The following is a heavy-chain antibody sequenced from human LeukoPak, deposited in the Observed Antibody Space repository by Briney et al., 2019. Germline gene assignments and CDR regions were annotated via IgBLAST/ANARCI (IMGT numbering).Heavy chain of an antibody. Sequence: ASVKVSCKASGYTFTSYDINWVRQATGQGLEWMGWMNPNSGNTGYAQKFQGRVTITRNTSISTAYMELSSLRSEDTAVYYCARTVADQMYFRRSPYYMDVWGKGTTVTVSS. CDR2: MNPNSGNT. V-gene: IGHV1-8*03. CDR1: GYTFTSYD. D-gene: IGHD3-3*01. CDR3: ARTVADQMYFRRSPYYMDV. J-gene: IGHJ6*03.